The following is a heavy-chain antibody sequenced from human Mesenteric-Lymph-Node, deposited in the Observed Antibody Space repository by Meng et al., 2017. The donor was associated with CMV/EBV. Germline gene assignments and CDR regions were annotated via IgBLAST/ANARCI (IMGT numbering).Heavy chain of an antibody. J-gene: IGHJ5*02. CDR2: ISYDGSNK. D-gene: IGHD2-2*01. CDR3: ARVGGPYCSSTSCYVGWFDP. Sequence: GESLKISCVASGFTFSSYGVHWVRQAPGKGLEWVAVISYDGSNKYHADSVKGRFIISRDNSKNTLYLQMNSLRADDTAVYYCARVGGPYCSSTSCYVGWFDPWGQGTLVTVSS. CDR1: GFTFSSYG. V-gene: IGHV3-30*19.